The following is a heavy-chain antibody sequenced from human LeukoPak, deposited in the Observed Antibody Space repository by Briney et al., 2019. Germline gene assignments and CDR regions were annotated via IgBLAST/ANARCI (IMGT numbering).Heavy chain of an antibody. CDR1: GYTFTSYG. J-gene: IGHJ6*04. D-gene: IGHD3-9*01. CDR3: ARATGVLRYFDWLLHNYYYYGMDV. V-gene: IGHV1-18*04. Sequence: ASVKVSCKASGYTFTSYGISWVRQAPGQGLEWMGWISAYNGNTNYAQKLQGRVTMTTDTSTSTAYMELRSLRSEDTAVYYCARATGVLRYFDWLLHNYYYYGMDVWGKGTTATVSS. CDR2: ISAYNGNT.